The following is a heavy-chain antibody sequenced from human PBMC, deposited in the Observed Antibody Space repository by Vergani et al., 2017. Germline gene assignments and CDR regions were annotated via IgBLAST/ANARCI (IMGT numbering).Heavy chain of an antibody. V-gene: IGHV4-61*02. D-gene: IGHD7-27*01. CDR1: GESIRSGSHY. CDR3: ATGAGPFDI. J-gene: IGHJ4*02. Sequence: QVKLQESGPGLLKPSQTLSLTCTVSGESIRSGSHYWSWLRQPAGKGLEWIGRLCPSGSTNYKPSLKSRVTMSIDTSKNQFSLKLTSVTAADTAVYYCATGAGPFDIWGQGTLVTVSS. CDR2: LCPSGST.